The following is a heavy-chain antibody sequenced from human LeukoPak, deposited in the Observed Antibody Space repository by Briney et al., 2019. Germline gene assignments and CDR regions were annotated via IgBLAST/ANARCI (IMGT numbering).Heavy chain of an antibody. V-gene: IGHV4-34*01. CDR2: INHSGST. CDR1: GGSFSGYY. J-gene: IGHJ6*03. Sequence: PSETLSLTCAVYGGSFSGYYWSWIRQPPGKGLEWIGEINHSGSTNYNPSLKSRVTISVDTSKNQFSLKLSSVTAADTAVYYCARSGFSYYYYYRDVWGKGTTVTVSS. D-gene: IGHD3-10*01. CDR3: ARSGFSYYYYYRDV.